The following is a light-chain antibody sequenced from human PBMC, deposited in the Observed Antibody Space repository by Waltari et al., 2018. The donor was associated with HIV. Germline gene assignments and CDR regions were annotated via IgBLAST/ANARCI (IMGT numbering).Light chain of an antibody. CDR2: GAS. J-gene: IGKJ2*01. CDR3: QQYNNWPPYT. Sequence: EIVMMQSPATLSVSPGERATLSCRASQSVSSNLAWYQQKPSQAPRLLIYGASTRAAGIPARFSGSGSGTEFTLTISSLQSEDFAVYYCQQYNNWPPYTFGQGTKLEIK. V-gene: IGKV3-15*01. CDR1: QSVSSN.